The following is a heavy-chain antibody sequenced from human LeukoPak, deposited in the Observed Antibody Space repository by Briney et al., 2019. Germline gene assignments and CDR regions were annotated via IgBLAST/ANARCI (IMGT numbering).Heavy chain of an antibody. CDR3: AKDLSGWYGLSAFDI. J-gene: IGHJ3*02. D-gene: IGHD6-19*01. V-gene: IGHV3-9*03. CDR2: ISWNSGSI. Sequence: PGRSLRLSCAASGFTFDDYAMHWVRQAPGKGLEWVSGISWNSGSIGYADSVKGRFTISRDNAKNSLYLQMNSLRAEDMALYYCAKDLSGWYGLSAFDIWGQGTMVTVSS. CDR1: GFTFDDYA.